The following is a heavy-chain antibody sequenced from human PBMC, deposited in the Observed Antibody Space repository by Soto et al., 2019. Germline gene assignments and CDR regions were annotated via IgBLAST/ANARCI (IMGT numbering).Heavy chain of an antibody. V-gene: IGHV3-9*01. CDR1: GFTFNDYG. CDR3: AKARYSSNWYYFDY. J-gene: IGHJ4*02. Sequence: GGSLRLSCAASGFTFNDYGMHWVRQAAGKGLEWVSGVSWNGDEIDYADSVKGRFIISRDNAKNSLHLQMNTLGPEDTALYYCAKARYSSNWYYFDYWGQGTPVTVSS. D-gene: IGHD6-13*01. CDR2: VSWNGDEI.